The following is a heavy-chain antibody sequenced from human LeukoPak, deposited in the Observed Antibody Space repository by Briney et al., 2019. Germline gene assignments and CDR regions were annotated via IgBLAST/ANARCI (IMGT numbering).Heavy chain of an antibody. D-gene: IGHD1-14*01. CDR1: GFIFDDYA. Sequence: PGRSLRLSCAASGFIFDDYAMHWVRQAPGKGLEWVSGISWNSGSIGYADSVKGRFTISRDNAKNSLYLQMNSLRAEDTALYYCASPPVSSWGQGTLVTVSS. V-gene: IGHV3-9*01. J-gene: IGHJ4*02. CDR3: ASPPVSS. CDR2: ISWNSGSI.